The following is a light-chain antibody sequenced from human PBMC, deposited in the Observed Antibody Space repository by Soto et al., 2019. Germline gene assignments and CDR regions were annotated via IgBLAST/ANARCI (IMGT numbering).Light chain of an antibody. CDR1: QSVLYSSNNKNY. Sequence: DIVMTKSPDSLAVSLGERATIHCKSSQSVLYSSNNKNYLAWYQQKPGHPPNLLTYWASTLASGVADRFSGSGSGTDFTLTISSLPAEDVAVYYCQQYYSTPRTFGQGTKVEIK. CDR2: WAS. V-gene: IGKV4-1*01. CDR3: QQYYSTPRT. J-gene: IGKJ1*01.